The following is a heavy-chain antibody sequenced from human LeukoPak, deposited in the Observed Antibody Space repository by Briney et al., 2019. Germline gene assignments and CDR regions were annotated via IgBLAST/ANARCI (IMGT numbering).Heavy chain of an antibody. J-gene: IGHJ4*02. CDR3: AGQREAADY. D-gene: IGHD6-25*01. CDR1: GYSISSGYY. CDR2: IYHSGST. V-gene: IGHV4-38-2*01. Sequence: PSETLSLTCAVSGYSISSGYYWGWIRQPPGKGLEWIGSIYHSGSTHYNPSLKSRVTISVDTSKNQFSLKLSSVTAADTAVYYCAGQREAADYWGQGTLVTVSS.